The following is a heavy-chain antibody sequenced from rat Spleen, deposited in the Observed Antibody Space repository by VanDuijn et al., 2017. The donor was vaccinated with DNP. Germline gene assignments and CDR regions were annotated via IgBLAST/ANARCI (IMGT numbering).Heavy chain of an antibody. CDR1: GFTFSNYG. CDR3: TTDIDYFHY. Sequence: EVQLVESGGGLVQPGGSLKLSCAASGFTFSNYGMAWVRQTPEKGLEWVATIGSTGANSYSRNSVEGRFSISRDNAKNTLYLQMDSLRSEDTATYYCTTDIDYFHYWGQGVMVTVSS. J-gene: IGHJ2*01. CDR2: IGSTGANS. V-gene: IGHV5S13*01.